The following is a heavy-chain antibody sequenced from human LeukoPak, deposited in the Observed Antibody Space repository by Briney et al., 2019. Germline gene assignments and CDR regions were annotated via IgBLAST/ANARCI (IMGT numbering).Heavy chain of an antibody. D-gene: IGHD1-14*01. CDR3: ARGDAPGGIYFYAMDV. Sequence: SHTLSLTCAISGDSVSSNSAAWNWVRQSPSRGLEWLGRTYYRSRWYNDYAISVKSRMKINPDTSKNQFSLQLNSVTPEDTAVYYCARGDAPGGIYFYAMDVWGQGTTVTVSS. CDR1: GDSVSSNSAA. V-gene: IGHV6-1*01. J-gene: IGHJ6*02. CDR2: TYYRSRWYN.